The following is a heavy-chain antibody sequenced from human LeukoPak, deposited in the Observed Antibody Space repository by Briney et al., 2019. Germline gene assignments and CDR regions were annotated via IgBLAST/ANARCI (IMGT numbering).Heavy chain of an antibody. Sequence: PGGSLRLSCAASGFTFTSFAMSWVRQAPGEGLEWVSAIGAGGDSTYYADSVKGRFTISRDNAKNSLYLQMNSLRAEDTAVYYCARGRAAAGAYYFDYWGQGTLVTVSS. CDR2: IGAGGDST. V-gene: IGHV3-23*01. D-gene: IGHD6-13*01. J-gene: IGHJ4*02. CDR1: GFTFTSFA. CDR3: ARGRAAAGAYYFDY.